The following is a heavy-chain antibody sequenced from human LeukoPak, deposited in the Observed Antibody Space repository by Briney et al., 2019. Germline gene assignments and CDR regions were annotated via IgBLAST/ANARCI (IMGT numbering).Heavy chain of an antibody. Sequence: GRSLRLSCAASGFTFDDYAMHWVRQPPGKGLEWVSGISWNSGSIDYADSAKGRFTISRDNAKNSLYLQMNSLRVEDTAFYYCAKDNRRHYTSGPNPDSLHWGQGALVTVSS. V-gene: IGHV3-9*01. CDR3: AKDNRRHYTSGPNPDSLH. CDR2: ISWNSGSI. D-gene: IGHD6-19*01. J-gene: IGHJ4*02. CDR1: GFTFDDYA.